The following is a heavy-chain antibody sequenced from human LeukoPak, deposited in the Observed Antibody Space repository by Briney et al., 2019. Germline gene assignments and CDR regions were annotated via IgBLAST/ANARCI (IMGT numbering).Heavy chain of an antibody. CDR1: GYTFTGYY. CDR2: INPNSGGT. CDR3: ARGLDNVVVLAAPPGY. J-gene: IGHJ4*02. Sequence: ASVKVSCKASGYTFTGYYMHWVRQAPGQGLEWMGWINPNSGGTNYAQKFQGRVTMTRDTSISTAYMELSRLRSDDTAVYYCARGLDNVVVLAAPPGYRGQGTLVTVSS. V-gene: IGHV1-2*02. D-gene: IGHD2-2*03.